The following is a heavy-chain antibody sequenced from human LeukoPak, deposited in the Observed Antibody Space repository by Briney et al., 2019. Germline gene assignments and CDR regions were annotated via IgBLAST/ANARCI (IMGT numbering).Heavy chain of an antibody. D-gene: IGHD6-13*01. CDR3: ARAPGYRSFLDY. V-gene: IGHV3-30*03. CDR2: ISYDGSNK. CDR1: GFTFSSYW. J-gene: IGHJ4*02. Sequence: GGSLRLSCAASGFTFSSYWMSWVRQAPGKGLEWVAVISYDGSNKYYADSVKGRFTISRDNSKNTLYLQMNSLRAEDTAVYYCARAPGYRSFLDYWGQGTLVIVSS.